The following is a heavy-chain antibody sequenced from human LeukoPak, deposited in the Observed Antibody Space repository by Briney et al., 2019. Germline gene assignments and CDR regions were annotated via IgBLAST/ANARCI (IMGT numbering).Heavy chain of an antibody. J-gene: IGHJ5*02. CDR2: IYVGDSDT. CDR3: GRVVDYDSSGYQTKNWFHP. D-gene: IGHD3-10*01. V-gene: IGHV5-51*01. Sequence: GESLKISCKGSGNSFTTYWIGWVRRMPGKGLEWMGIIYVGDSDTRYRPSFQGQVTISVDKSINTASLQWSSLKASATAMYYCGRVVDYDSSGYQTKNWFHPRGQGTLVTVSS. CDR1: GNSFTTYW.